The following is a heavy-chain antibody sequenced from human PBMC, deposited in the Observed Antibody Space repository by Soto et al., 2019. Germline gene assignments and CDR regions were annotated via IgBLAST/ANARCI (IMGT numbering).Heavy chain of an antibody. CDR3: TTDAYYDSSGSVDFDY. D-gene: IGHD3-22*01. CDR2: IKSKTDGGTT. Sequence: GGSLRLSCEASGFTFSNAWMNWVRQAPGKGLEWVGRIKSKTDGGTTDYAAPVKGRFTISRDDSKNTLYLQMNSLKTEDTAVYYCTTDAYYDSSGSVDFDYWGQGTLVTVSS. CDR1: GFTFSNAW. V-gene: IGHV3-15*07. J-gene: IGHJ4*02.